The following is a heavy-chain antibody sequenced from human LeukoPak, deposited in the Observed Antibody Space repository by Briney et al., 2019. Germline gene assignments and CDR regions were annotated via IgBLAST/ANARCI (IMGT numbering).Heavy chain of an antibody. CDR2: ISSSGSTI. Sequence: GGSLRLSCAASGFTFSSYEMNWVRQAPGKGLEWVSYISSSGSTIYYADSVKGRFTISRDNAKNSLYLQMNSLRAEDTAVYYCARDPPSQTTVTMGDFDYWGQGTLVTVSS. CDR3: ARDPPSQTTVTMGDFDY. J-gene: IGHJ4*02. CDR1: GFTFSSYE. V-gene: IGHV3-48*03. D-gene: IGHD4-17*01.